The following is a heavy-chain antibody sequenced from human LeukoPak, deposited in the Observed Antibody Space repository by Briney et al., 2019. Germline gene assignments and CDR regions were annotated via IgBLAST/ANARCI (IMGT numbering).Heavy chain of an antibody. Sequence: SQTLSLTCAISGDTVSSDSAAWIWIRQSPSRGLEWLGRAYCRSEWLFDYAFSVKSRITIIPDTSMNQFSLQLNSVTPEDTAIYYCARGYYVMAVWGQGTTVTVSS. CDR2: AYCRSEWLF. CDR1: GDTVSSDSAA. CDR3: ARGYYVMAV. J-gene: IGHJ6*02. V-gene: IGHV6-1*01.